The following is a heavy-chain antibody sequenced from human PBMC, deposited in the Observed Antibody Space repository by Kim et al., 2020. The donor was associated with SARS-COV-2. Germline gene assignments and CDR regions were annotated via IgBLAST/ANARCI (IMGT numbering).Heavy chain of an antibody. J-gene: IGHJ4*02. V-gene: IGHV4-39*07. Sequence: SETLSLTCTVSGGSISSSSYYWGWIHQPPGKGLEWIGSIYYSGSTYYNPSLKSRVTISIDTSKNQFSLKLSSVTAADTAVYYCARDSLGNYDSSGYYSLGYWGQGTLVTVSS. D-gene: IGHD3-22*01. CDR1: GGSISSSSYY. CDR2: IYYSGST. CDR3: ARDSLGNYDSSGYYSLGY.